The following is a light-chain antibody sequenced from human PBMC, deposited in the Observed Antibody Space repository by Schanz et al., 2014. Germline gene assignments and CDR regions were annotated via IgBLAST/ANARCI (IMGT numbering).Light chain of an antibody. V-gene: IGKV4-1*01. J-gene: IGKJ5*01. CDR2: WAS. CDR1: QSLLKGSNKSY. Sequence: DIVVTQSPDSLALSLGERATINCKSSQSLLKGSNKSYLVWYQQKPGQPPQVLIYWASTRKSGVPDRFSGSGSGTDFTLTISSLQPEDFATYYCLQDYNYPLTFGQGTRLEIK. CDR3: LQDYNYPLT.